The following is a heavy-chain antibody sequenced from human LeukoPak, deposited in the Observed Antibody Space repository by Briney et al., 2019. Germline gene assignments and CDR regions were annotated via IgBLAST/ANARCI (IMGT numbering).Heavy chain of an antibody. V-gene: IGHV3-30*04. CDR1: GFTFSSYA. CDR2: ISYDGSNK. D-gene: IGHD3-3*01. J-gene: IGHJ4*02. CDR3: ARATYYDFWSGSPYYLDY. Sequence: GGSLRLSCAASGFTFSSYAMHWVRQAPGKGLEWVAVISYDGSNKYYADSVKGRFTISRDNSKNTLYLQMNSLRAEDTAVYYCARATYYDFWSGSPYYLDYWGQGTLVTVSS.